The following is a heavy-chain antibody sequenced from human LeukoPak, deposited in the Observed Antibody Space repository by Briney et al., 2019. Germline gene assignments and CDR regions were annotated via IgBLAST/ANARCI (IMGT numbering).Heavy chain of an antibody. J-gene: IGHJ4*02. CDR3: ATLGYCSSTSCYDFDY. V-gene: IGHV5-51*01. CDR1: GYSFTSYW. D-gene: IGHD2-2*01. Sequence: GESLKISCKGSGYSFTSYWIGWVRQMPGKGLEWMGIIYPGDSDTRYSPSFQGQVTISADKSIGTAYLQWSSLKASDTAMYYCATLGYCSSTSCYDFDYWGQGTLVTVSS. CDR2: IYPGDSDT.